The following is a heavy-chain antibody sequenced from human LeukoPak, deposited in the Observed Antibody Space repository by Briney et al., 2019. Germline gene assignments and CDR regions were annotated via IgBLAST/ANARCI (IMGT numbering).Heavy chain of an antibody. V-gene: IGHV4-39*01. CDR1: GDSVSGSDSY. D-gene: IGHD3-22*01. Sequence: SGTLSLTCSVSGDSVSGSDSYWDWIRQPPGKGLEWIGIIYYSGRTYYSPSLKSRVTMSVDPSNNQLSLNLRSVTAADTAVYYCARRRYYDGSGYLEWGQGTLLSVSS. CDR3: ARRRYYDGSGYLE. CDR2: IYYSGRT. J-gene: IGHJ1*01.